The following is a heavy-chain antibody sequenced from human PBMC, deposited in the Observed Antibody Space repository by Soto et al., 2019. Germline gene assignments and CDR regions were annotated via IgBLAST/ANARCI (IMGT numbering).Heavy chain of an antibody. D-gene: IGHD6-13*01. V-gene: IGHV6-1*01. CDR3: AREFPVAAAAPGYYYYGTDV. CDR2: TYYRSKWYN. J-gene: IGHJ6*02. CDR1: GDSVSSNSAA. Sequence: PSQTLSLTCAISGDSVSSNSAAWNWIRQSPSRGLEWLGRTYYRSKWYNDYAVSVKSRITINPDTSKNQFSLQLNSVTPEDTAVYYCAREFPVAAAAPGYYYYGTDVWGQGTTVTVSS.